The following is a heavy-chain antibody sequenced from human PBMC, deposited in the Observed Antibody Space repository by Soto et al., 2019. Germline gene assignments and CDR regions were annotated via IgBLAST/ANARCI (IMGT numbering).Heavy chain of an antibody. CDR3: ARIDYGGNGVDY. CDR2: IWYDGSNK. J-gene: IGHJ4*02. V-gene: IGHV3-33*01. CDR1: GFTFSSYG. Sequence: GGSLRLSCAASGFTFSSYGMHWVRQAPGKGLEWVAVIWYDGSNKYYADSVKGRFTISRDNSKNTLYLQMNSLRAEDTAVYYCARIDYGGNGVDYWGQGTLVTVSS. D-gene: IGHD4-17*01.